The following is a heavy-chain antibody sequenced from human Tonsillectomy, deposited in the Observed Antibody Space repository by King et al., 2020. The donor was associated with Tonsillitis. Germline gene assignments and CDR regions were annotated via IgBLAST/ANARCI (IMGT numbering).Heavy chain of an antibody. CDR3: ASGIGAVSYGWFDP. CDR2: ISSYNGDT. CDR1: GYTFTKYG. D-gene: IGHD1-26*01. Sequence: QLVQSGTEVKQPGASVKVSCKASGYTFTKYGISWVRQAPGQGLEWMGWISSYNGDTNYAQKFQGRVIMTTDTSTSTAHMELRRLRADDTAVYYCASGIGAVSYGWFDPWGQGTLVIVSS. J-gene: IGHJ5*02. V-gene: IGHV1-18*01.